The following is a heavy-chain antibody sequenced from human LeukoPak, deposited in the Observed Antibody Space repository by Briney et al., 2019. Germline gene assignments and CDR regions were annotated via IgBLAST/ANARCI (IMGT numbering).Heavy chain of an antibody. CDR3: ARGSTVQWLVPFFY. V-gene: IGHV1-69*04. D-gene: IGHD6-19*01. CDR2: IIPILGIA. CDR1: GGTFSSYA. Sequence: SVKVSCKASGGTFSSYAISWVRQAPGQGLEWMGRIIPILGIADYAQKFQGRVTITADKSTSTAYMELSSLRSEDTAVYYCARGSTVQWLVPFFYWGQGTLVTVSS. J-gene: IGHJ4*02.